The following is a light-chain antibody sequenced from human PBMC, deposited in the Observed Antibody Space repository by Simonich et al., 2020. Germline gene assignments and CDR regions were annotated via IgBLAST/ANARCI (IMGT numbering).Light chain of an antibody. Sequence: DIVMTQSPDSLAVSLGERATINCNSSQSVLYSSNNKNYLAWYQQKPGPPPKLLIYWASTRESVVPDRFSGSGSGTDFTLTISSLQAEDVAVYYCQQYYSTPLTFGGGTKVEIK. CDR3: QQYYSTPLT. J-gene: IGKJ4*01. CDR1: QSVLYSSNNKNY. V-gene: IGKV4-1*01. CDR2: WAS.